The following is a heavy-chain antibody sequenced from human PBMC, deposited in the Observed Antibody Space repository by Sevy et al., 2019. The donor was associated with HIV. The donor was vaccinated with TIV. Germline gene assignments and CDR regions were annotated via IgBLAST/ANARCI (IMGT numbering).Heavy chain of an antibody. D-gene: IGHD6-6*01. J-gene: IGHJ6*02. CDR2: ISYDGSNK. Sequence: GGSLRLSCAASGFTFSSYAMHWVRQAPGKGLEWVAVISYDGSNKYYEDSVKGRFTISRDNSKNTLYLQMNSLRAEDTAVYYCARDDEYSSSSPLFGYYYYGMDVWGQGTTVTVSS. CDR3: ARDDEYSSSSPLFGYYYYGMDV. V-gene: IGHV3-30*04. CDR1: GFTFSSYA.